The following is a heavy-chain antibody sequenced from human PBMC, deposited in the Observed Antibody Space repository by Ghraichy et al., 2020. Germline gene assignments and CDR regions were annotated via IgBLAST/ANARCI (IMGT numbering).Heavy chain of an antibody. Sequence: SQTLSLTCSVSGYSIRDGYYWAWIRQPPGGGPEWIGSIHYSGTTFDNPSLKSRVTLSIDTSQNQFSLDLNSVTAADTAVYFCASEDTRNCIPSFFDYWSQGSLVTVSS. CDR2: IHYSGTT. V-gene: IGHV4-38-2*02. CDR3: ASEDTRNCIPSFFDY. J-gene: IGHJ4*02. D-gene: IGHD1-1*01. CDR1: GYSIRDGYY.